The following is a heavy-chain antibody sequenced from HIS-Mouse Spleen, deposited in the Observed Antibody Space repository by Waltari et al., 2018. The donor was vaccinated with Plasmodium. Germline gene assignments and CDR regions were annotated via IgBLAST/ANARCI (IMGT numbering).Heavy chain of an antibody. V-gene: IGHV3-21*01. CDR2: SSSSSSYI. CDR1: GFPFSSYR. Sequence: EVQLVESGGGLVQPGGSRVLSCAASGFPFSSYRLNLVRQGPGKGLEWVSSSSSSSSYIYYADSVKGRFTISRDNAKNSLYLQMNSLRAEDTAVYYCARVGATDAFDIWGQGTMVTVSS. D-gene: IGHD1-26*01. CDR3: ARVGATDAFDI. J-gene: IGHJ3*02.